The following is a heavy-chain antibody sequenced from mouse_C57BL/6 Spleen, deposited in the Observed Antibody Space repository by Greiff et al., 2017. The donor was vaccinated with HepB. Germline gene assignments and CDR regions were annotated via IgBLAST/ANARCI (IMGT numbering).Heavy chain of an antibody. CDR1: GYTFTSYG. D-gene: IGHD1-1*01. V-gene: IGHV1-81*01. CDR3: ARTREYGSSYEGFAY. CDR2: IYPRSSNS. Sequence: QVQLKESGAELARPGASVKLSCTASGYTFTSYGISWVQQRTGQGLEWIGAIYPRSSNSYYNEKLKGTATLTADKSYSTTYMELSSLTSEDSAVYFCARTREYGSSYEGFAYWGQGTLVTVSA. J-gene: IGHJ3*01.